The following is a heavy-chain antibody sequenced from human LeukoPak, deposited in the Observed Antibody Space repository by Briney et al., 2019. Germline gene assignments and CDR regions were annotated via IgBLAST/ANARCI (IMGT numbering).Heavy chain of an antibody. D-gene: IGHD3-22*01. J-gene: IGHJ3*02. V-gene: IGHV4-4*09. CDR2: IYTSGST. CDR1: GGSISSYY. Sequence: SETLSLTCTVSGGSISSYYWSWIRQPPGKGLEWIGYIYTSGSTNYNPSLKSRVTISVDTSKNQFSLKLSSVTAADTAVYYCARRGEAYYDSSGYHFDIWGQGTMVTVSS. CDR3: ARRGEAYYDSSGYHFDI.